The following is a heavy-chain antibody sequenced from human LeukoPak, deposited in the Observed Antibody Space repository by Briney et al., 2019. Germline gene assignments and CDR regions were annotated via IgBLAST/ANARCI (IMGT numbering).Heavy chain of an antibody. CDR1: GGFVSSGSYY. V-gene: IGHV4-61*01. Sequence: PSETLSLTCTVSGGFVSSGSYYWSWIRQPPGKGLEWIGYIYYSGSTNYNPSLKSRVTISVDTSKNQFSLKLSSVTAADTAVYYCARVRARGSSWYLVYYYYGMDVWGKGTTVTVSS. CDR3: ARVRARGSSWYLVYYYYGMDV. CDR2: IYYSGST. J-gene: IGHJ6*04. D-gene: IGHD6-13*01.